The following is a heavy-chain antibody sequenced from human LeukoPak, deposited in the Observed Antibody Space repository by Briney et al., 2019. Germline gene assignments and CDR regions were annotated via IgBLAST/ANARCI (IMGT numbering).Heavy chain of an antibody. D-gene: IGHD1-1*01. CDR1: GFTVSSNY. CDR3: ARTTRPNYYYGMDV. J-gene: IGHJ6*02. CDR2: IYSGGST. V-gene: IGHV3-66*01. Sequence: GGSLRLSCAASGFTVSSNYMSWVRQAPGKGLEWVSVIYSGGSTYYADSVKGRFTISRDNSKNTLYLQMNSLRAEDTAVYYCARTTRPNYYYGMDVWGQGTLVTVSS.